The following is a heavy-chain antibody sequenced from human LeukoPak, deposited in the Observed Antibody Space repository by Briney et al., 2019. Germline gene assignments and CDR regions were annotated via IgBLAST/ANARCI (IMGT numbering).Heavy chain of an antibody. J-gene: IGHJ4*02. CDR1: GYTFTGYY. CDR2: INPNSGGT. Sequence: ASVKVSCKASGYTFTGYYMHWVRQAPGQGLEWMGWINPNSGGTNYAQKFQGRVTMTRDTSISTAYMELSRLRSDDTAVYYCARCPRSIAARHFDYWGQGTLVTVSS. D-gene: IGHD6-6*01. CDR3: ARCPRSIAARHFDY. V-gene: IGHV1-2*02.